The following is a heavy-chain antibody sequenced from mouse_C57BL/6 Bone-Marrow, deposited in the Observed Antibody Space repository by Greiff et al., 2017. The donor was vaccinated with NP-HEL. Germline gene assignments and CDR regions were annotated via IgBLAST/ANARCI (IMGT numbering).Heavy chain of an antibody. Sequence: QVQLQQSGAELARPGASVKVSCKASGYAFTNYVIGWVKQRPGQGLEWIGVINPGSGGTNYNEKFKGKATLTADKSSSTAYMQLSSLTSEDSAVYFCARKGGYEYYAKDCWGKGATVTVST. V-gene: IGHV1-54*01. CDR1: GYAFTNYV. J-gene: IGHJ4*01. CDR3: ARKGGYEYYAKDC. CDR2: INPGSGGT. D-gene: IGHD2-3*01.